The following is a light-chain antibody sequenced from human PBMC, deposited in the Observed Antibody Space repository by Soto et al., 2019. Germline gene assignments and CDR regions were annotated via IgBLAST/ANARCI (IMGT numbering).Light chain of an antibody. Sequence: EIVMTQSPAALSLSPGERATLSCRASQSVRSNLAWYQQRPGQAPRLLIYAASIGATGVPARFSGSGSGTEFTLTISSLQSEDFAVYFCQQYNDWPWTVGQGTKVEIK. CDR1: QSVRSN. V-gene: IGKV3-15*01. CDR2: AAS. CDR3: QQYNDWPWT. J-gene: IGKJ1*01.